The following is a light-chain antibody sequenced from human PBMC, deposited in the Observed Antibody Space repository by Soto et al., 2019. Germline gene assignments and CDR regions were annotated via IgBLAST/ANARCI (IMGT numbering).Light chain of an antibody. CDR2: KAS. J-gene: IGKJ1*01. CDR1: RSISSW. Sequence: DIQMTQSPSTLSASVGDRVTITCRASRSISSWLAWYQQKPGKAPKLLIYKASSLGSGVPSRFSGSGSGTEFTLTISSLQPDDFATYYCQQYNSYSWTFGQGTKVEIK. CDR3: QQYNSYSWT. V-gene: IGKV1-5*03.